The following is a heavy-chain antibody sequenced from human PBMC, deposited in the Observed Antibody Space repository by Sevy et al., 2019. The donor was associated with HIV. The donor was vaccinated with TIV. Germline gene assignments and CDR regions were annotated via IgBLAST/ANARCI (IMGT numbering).Heavy chain of an antibody. V-gene: IGHV3-48*02. Sequence: GGSLRLSCAASGFTFSSYSMNWVRQAPGKGLEWVSYISSSSSTIYYADSVKGRFTISRDNAKNSLYLQMNSLRDEDTAVYYCARDLDGCNWGHAFDIWGQGTMVTVSS. CDR1: GFTFSSYS. CDR2: ISSSSSTI. J-gene: IGHJ3*02. CDR3: ARDLDGCNWGHAFDI. D-gene: IGHD7-27*01.